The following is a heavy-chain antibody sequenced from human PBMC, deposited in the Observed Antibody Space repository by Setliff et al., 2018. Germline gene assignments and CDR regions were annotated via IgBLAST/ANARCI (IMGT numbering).Heavy chain of an antibody. CDR3: SRLVRYCTTTTCQTLSGAEH. V-gene: IGHV1-18*01. D-gene: IGHD2-8*01. CDR1: GYEFNNYG. CDR2: INGYNGNT. Sequence: ASVKVSCKASGYEFNNYGIAWVRQAPGQGLEWMDWINGYNGNTFYAPKLQGRLTMTTDASTATAYMELRSLRSDDTAIYFCSRLVRYCTTTTCQTLSGAEHWGQGTLVTVSS. J-gene: IGHJ4*02.